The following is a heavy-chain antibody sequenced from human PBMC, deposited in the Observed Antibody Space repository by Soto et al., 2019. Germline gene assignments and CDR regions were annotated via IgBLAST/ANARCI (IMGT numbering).Heavy chain of an antibody. Sequence: QVQFQESGPGLVKPSETLSLTCTVSGDSVSSGNYYWSWIRQPPGKGLEWIGSIYFTGNTNYNPSLKSRLTMSIDTSRNLFSPRLGSVTAADTAVYYCGRVPVDTYMIYWSDPWGQGPLVTVSS. D-gene: IGHD3-16*01. V-gene: IGHV4-61*01. CDR3: GRVPVDTYMIYWSDP. J-gene: IGHJ5*02. CDR1: GDSVSSGNYY. CDR2: IYFTGNT.